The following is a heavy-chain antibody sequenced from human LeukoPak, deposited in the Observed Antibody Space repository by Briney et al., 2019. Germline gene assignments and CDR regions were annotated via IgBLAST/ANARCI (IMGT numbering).Heavy chain of an antibody. Sequence: SQTLSLTCAISGDSVSSNSAVWNWIRQSPSRGLEWLGKTYYRSKWYNDYALSVKSRIIINPDTSKNQFSLQMNSMTPEDTAVYYCVRYTSGWYEGGFDYWGQGTLVTVSS. CDR1: GDSVSSNSAV. D-gene: IGHD6-19*01. J-gene: IGHJ4*02. CDR2: TYYRSKWYN. CDR3: VRYTSGWYEGGFDY. V-gene: IGHV6-1*01.